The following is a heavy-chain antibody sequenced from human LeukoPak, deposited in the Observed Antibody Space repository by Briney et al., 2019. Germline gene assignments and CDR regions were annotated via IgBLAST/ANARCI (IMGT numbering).Heavy chain of an antibody. D-gene: IGHD3-10*01. J-gene: IGHJ6*03. Sequence: SETLSLTCTVSGGSISSSSYYWGWIRQPPGKGLEWIGSIYYSGSTYYNPSLKSRVTISVDTSKIQFSLKLSSVTAADTAVYYCARHRYYYRSGSYYGAPYYMDVWGKGTTVTISS. V-gene: IGHV4-39*01. CDR1: GGSISSSSYY. CDR2: IYYSGST. CDR3: ARHRYYYRSGSYYGAPYYMDV.